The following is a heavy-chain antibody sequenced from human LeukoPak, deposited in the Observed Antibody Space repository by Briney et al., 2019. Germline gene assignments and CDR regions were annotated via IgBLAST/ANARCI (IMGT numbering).Heavy chain of an antibody. Sequence: SQTLSLTCTVSGGSISSGGYYWSWIRQHPGKGLEWIGYIYYSGSTYYNPSLKSRVTISVDTSKNQFSLKLSSVTAADTAVYYCARHYYDSSGYYDWRPYYFDYWGQGTLVTVSS. V-gene: IGHV4-31*03. CDR3: ARHYYDSSGYYDWRPYYFDY. D-gene: IGHD3-22*01. J-gene: IGHJ4*02. CDR1: GGSISSGGYY. CDR2: IYYSGST.